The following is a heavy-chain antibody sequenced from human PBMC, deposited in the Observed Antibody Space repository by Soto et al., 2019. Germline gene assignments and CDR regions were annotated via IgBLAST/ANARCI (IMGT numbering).Heavy chain of an antibody. V-gene: IGHV1-69*01. CDR1: EDTFSSYA. J-gene: IGHJ4*02. D-gene: IGHD1-26*01. CDR2: IIPFFNTP. Sequence: QVQLVQSGAEVKRPGSSVRVSCKASEDTFSSYAISWVRQAPGQGLDWMGGIIPFFNTPNYAKKFQGRVTITADESTSKAYIELSSLRSEDTAMYYCAGESAYGGNPLAFLYWGQGTLVTVSS. CDR3: AGESAYGGNPLAFLY.